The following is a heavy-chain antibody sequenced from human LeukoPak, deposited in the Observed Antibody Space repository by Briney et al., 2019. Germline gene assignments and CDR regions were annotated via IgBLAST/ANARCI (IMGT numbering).Heavy chain of an antibody. J-gene: IGHJ4*02. CDR3: ARSGPASSGWPESFDY. CDR2: ISSSSSYI. CDR1: GFTFSSYS. Sequence: GGSLRLSCAASGFTFSSYSMNWVRQAPGKGLEWVSSISSSSSYIYYADSVKGRFTISRDNAKNSLDLQMNSLRVEDTAVYYCARSGPASSGWPESFDYWGQGTLVTVSS. D-gene: IGHD6-19*01. V-gene: IGHV3-21*04.